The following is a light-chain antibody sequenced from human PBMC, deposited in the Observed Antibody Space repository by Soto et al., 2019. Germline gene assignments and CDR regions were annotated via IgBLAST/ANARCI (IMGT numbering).Light chain of an antibody. V-gene: IGLV2-14*01. J-gene: IGLJ1*01. CDR3: ASYTSDSLYV. Sequence: QSALTQPASVSGSPGQSITISCTGTSSDVGGNKYVSWYQQYPGKVPKLLINKVTNRPSGVSYRFSGSKSGNTASLTISALLAEDEPDYFCASYTSDSLYVFGTGTKVTVL. CDR1: SSDVGGNKY. CDR2: KVT.